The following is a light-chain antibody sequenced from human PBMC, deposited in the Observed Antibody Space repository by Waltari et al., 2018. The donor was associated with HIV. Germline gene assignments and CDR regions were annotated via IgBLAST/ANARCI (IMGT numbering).Light chain of an antibody. CDR3: HVWDGSDYVSGV. CDR1: NIGTKS. J-gene: IGLJ3*02. Sequence: SYVLTQPPSVSVAPGETATLTCGGSNIGTKSVHWYQQRPGHAPVLFIYYNSDRPSGIPERFSGSNSGNTATLTISRAEAGDEADYYCHVWDGSDYVSGVFGGGTKVTVL. V-gene: IGLV3-21*04. CDR2: YNS.